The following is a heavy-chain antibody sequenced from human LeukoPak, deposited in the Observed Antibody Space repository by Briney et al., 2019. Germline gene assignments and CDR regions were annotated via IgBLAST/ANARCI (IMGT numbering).Heavy chain of an antibody. CDR2: ISSSSYI. J-gene: IGHJ4*02. V-gene: IGHV3-21*01. D-gene: IGHD3-22*01. CDR3: ARDPRVYYDSSGFDY. Sequence: GGSLRLSCAASGFTFSSYSMNWVRQAPGKGLEWVSSISSSSYIYYADSVKGRFTISRDNAKNSLYLQMNSLRAEDTAVYYCARDPRVYYDSSGFDYWGQGTLVTVSS. CDR1: GFTFSSYS.